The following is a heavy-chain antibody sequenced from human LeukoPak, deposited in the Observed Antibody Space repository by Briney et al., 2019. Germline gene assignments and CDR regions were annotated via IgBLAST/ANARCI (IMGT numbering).Heavy chain of an antibody. CDR2: IIPIFGTA. CDR1: GGTFSSYA. CDR3: ARDLGSEAAADNVGVAFDI. D-gene: IGHD6-13*01. J-gene: IGHJ3*02. Sequence: SVKVSCKTTGGTFSSYAISWVRQAPGQGLEWMGGIIPIFGTANYAQKFQGRVTITTDESTSTAYMELSSLRSEDTAVYYCARDLGSEAAADNVGVAFDIWGQGTMVTVSS. V-gene: IGHV1-69*05.